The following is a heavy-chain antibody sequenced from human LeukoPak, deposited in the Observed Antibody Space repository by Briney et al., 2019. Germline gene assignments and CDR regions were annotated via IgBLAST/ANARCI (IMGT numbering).Heavy chain of an antibody. V-gene: IGHV3-66*01. CDR1: GFTFSNAW. J-gene: IGHJ6*02. Sequence: GGSLRLSCAASGFTFSNAWMSWVRQAPGKGLEWVSVIYSGGSTYYADSVKGRFTISRDNSKNTLYLQMNSLRAEDTAVYYCARDVDTAMVDYYGMDVWGQGTTVTVS. D-gene: IGHD5-18*01. CDR3: ARDVDTAMVDYYGMDV. CDR2: IYSGGST.